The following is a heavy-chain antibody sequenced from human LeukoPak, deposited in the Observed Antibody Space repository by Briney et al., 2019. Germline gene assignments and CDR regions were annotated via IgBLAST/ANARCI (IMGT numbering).Heavy chain of an antibody. CDR3: XXXXXXXXXSSGYWGQGSWFDP. J-gene: IGHJ5*02. V-gene: IGHV3-21*01. CDR2: ISSRSSYI. D-gene: IGHD3-22*01. CDR1: GFTFSSYS. Sequence: GGSLRLSCAASGFTFSSYSMNWVRQAPGKGLEWVSSISSRSSYIYYADSVKGRFTISRDNAENSLYLQMNSLRAEDTAVYYXXXXXXXXXXSSGYWGQGSWFDPWGQGTLVTVSS.